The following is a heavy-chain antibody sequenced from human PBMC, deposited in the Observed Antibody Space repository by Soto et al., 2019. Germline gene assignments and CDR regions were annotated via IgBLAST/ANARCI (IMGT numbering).Heavy chain of an antibody. CDR2: IIPIFGTA. CDR1: GGTFSSYA. Sequence: ASVKVSCKASGGTFSSYAISWVRQAPGQGLEWMGGIIPIFGTANYAQKFQGRVTITADESTSTAYMELSSLRSEDTAVYYCARGTVPRWELAGGDYYYGMDVWGQGTTVTVSS. V-gene: IGHV1-69*13. D-gene: IGHD1-26*01. CDR3: ARGTVPRWELAGGDYYYGMDV. J-gene: IGHJ6*02.